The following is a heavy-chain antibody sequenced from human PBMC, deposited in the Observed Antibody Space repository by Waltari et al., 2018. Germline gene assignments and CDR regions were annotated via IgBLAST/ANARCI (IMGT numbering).Heavy chain of an antibody. CDR2: INSDGSAT. Sequence: EGQLVESGGGLVQPGGSRSLPCVVSGFTFRSQRMHWVRHVPGKGLVWVSRINSDGSATSYADSVKGRFTISRDNAKSTLYLQMNNLRDEDTAVYYCARPLYYSDSSGYYPTYYFDSWGQGTLVTVSS. J-gene: IGHJ4*02. CDR1: GFTFRSQR. D-gene: IGHD3-22*01. CDR3: ARPLYYSDSSGYYPTYYFDS. V-gene: IGHV3-74*01.